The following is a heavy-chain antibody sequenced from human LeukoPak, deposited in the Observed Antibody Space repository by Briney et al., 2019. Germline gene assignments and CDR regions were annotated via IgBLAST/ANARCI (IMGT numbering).Heavy chain of an antibody. CDR1: GYTFTGYY. CDR2: INPNSGGT. D-gene: IGHD5-18*01. V-gene: IGHV1-2*02. J-gene: IGHJ3*02. Sequence: ASVTVSCKASGYTFTGYYMHWVRQAPGQGLEWMGWINPNSGGTNYAQKFQGRVTMTRDTSISTAYMELSRLRSDDTAVYYCARAYRGYSYDAFDIWGQGTMVTVSS. CDR3: ARAYRGYSYDAFDI.